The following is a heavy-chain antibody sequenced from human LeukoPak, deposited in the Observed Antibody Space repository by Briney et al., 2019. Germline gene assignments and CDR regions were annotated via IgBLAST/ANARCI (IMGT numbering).Heavy chain of an antibody. Sequence: SETLSLTCTVSGGSISSGGYYWSWIRQHPGKGLEWIGYIYYSGSTYYNPSLKSRVTISVDTSKNQFSLKLSSVTAADTAVYYCARDDDNYYGMDVWGQGTTVTVSS. J-gene: IGHJ6*02. CDR2: IYYSGST. CDR1: GGSISSGGYY. V-gene: IGHV4-31*03. D-gene: IGHD3-9*01. CDR3: ARDDDNYYGMDV.